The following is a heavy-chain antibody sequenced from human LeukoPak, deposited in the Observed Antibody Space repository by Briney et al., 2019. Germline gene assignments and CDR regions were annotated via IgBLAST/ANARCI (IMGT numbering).Heavy chain of an antibody. CDR2: ISGSGGST. D-gene: IGHD6-13*01. CDR3: ANGLAAAGTKNDY. V-gene: IGHV3-23*01. Sequence: PGGSLRLSCAASGFTFSSYAMSWVRQAPGKGLEWVSAISGSGGSTYYADSVKGRFTISRDNSKNTLYLQVNSLRAEDAAVYYCANGLAAAGTKNDYWGQGTLVTVSS. J-gene: IGHJ4*02. CDR1: GFTFSSYA.